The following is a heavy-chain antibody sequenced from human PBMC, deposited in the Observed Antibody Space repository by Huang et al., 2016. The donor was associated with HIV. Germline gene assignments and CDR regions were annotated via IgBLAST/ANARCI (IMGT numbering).Heavy chain of an antibody. V-gene: IGHV3-30*02. CDR1: GFTFGSFG. CDR3: AKDLTYTFGRHFDY. D-gene: IGHD3-3*01. CDR2: IRYDGNNY. J-gene: IGHJ4*02. Sequence: QVQLVEPGGGVVKPGGSLRLSCTASGFTFGSFGRHWVRQAPGKGLEWGAFIRYDGNNYYYADSVRGRFTISRDNSKDTLYLQMNRLRPDDSAVYYCAKDLTYTFGRHFDYWGRGTLVTVSS.